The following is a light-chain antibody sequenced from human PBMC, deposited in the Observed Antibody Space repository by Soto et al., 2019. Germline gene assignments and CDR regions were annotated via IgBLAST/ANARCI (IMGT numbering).Light chain of an antibody. CDR1: QDISDV. V-gene: IGKV1-33*01. CDR3: QQFYDLPIT. Sequence: IHMTQAPSSLSASVLYRVTITFQASQDISDVLNWYQQQPGKAPKVRIYDASKLQTGVPSRFSGRGSGKDFTFTISSLQPDDSGTYYCQQFYDLPITFGQGTRLEIK. J-gene: IGKJ5*01. CDR2: DAS.